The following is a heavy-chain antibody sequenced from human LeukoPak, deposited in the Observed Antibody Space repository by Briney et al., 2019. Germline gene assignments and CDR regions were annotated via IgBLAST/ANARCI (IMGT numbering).Heavy chain of an antibody. CDR3: AKGEYPIVVVTAGDY. V-gene: IGHV3-30*18. D-gene: IGHD2-21*02. Sequence: PGRSLRLSCAASGFTFSSYGMHWVRQAPGKGLEWVAVISYDGSNKYYADSVRGRFTISRDNSKNKLYLQMNSLRAEDAAVYYCAKGEYPIVVVTAGDYWGQGALVTVSS. CDR2: ISYDGSNK. J-gene: IGHJ4*02. CDR1: GFTFSSYG.